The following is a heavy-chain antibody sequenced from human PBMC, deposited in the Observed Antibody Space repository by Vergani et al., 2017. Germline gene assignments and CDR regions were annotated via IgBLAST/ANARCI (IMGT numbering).Heavy chain of an antibody. CDR1: GFTLNTYG. D-gene: IGHD2-2*02. Sequence: QVQLVESGGGVVQPGGSLRLSCTLSGFTLNTYGIHWVRQAPGKGLEWVSFIRYDGSSEYYGDSVKGRFTISRDKSQNTVNLQMNSLRTEDTAVYYCAKPLGDCSSTSCYTYFQHWGQGTLVTVSS. CDR3: AKPLGDCSSTSCYTYFQH. V-gene: IGHV3-30*02. CDR2: IRYDGSSE. J-gene: IGHJ1*01.